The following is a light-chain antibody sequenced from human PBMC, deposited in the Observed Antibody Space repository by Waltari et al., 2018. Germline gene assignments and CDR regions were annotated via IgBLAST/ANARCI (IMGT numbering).Light chain of an antibody. CDR1: GSDVGGYDY. CDR2: EVT. V-gene: IGLV2-14*01. J-gene: IGLJ3*02. CDR3: SSYTSSGTWV. Sequence: QSALTQPASVSGSAGQSITISCTGTGSDVGGYDYVSWYQHHPGKAPKLIIYEVTNRPAGVFNRFSGSKSGNTASLTISGLQAEDEADYYCSSYTSSGTWVFGGGTKLTVL.